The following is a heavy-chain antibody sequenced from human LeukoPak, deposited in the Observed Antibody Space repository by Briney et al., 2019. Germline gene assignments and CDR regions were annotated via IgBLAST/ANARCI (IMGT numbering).Heavy chain of an antibody. Sequence: ASVKVSSKASGYTFTSYGITWVRQAPGQGLGWMGWISAYNGNTNYAQKVQGRVTMTTDTSTSTAYMELRSLRSDDTAVYYCARGESTTVVTPGDYWGQGTLVTVSS. CDR1: GYTFTSYG. CDR3: ARGESTTVVTPGDY. CDR2: ISAYNGNT. D-gene: IGHD4-23*01. V-gene: IGHV1-18*01. J-gene: IGHJ4*02.